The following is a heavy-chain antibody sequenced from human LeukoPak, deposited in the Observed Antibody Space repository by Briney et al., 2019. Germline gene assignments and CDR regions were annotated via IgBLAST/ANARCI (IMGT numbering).Heavy chain of an antibody. CDR3: ARDPLLVHRYPLDY. Sequence: GGSLRLSCAASGFTFSSYWMSWVRQAPGKGLEWVANIKQDGSEKYYVDSVKGRFTISRDNAKNSLYLQMNSLRAEDTAVYYCARDPLLVHRYPLDYWGQGTLVTVSS. J-gene: IGHJ4*02. CDR1: GFTFSSYW. D-gene: IGHD3-16*02. CDR2: IKQDGSEK. V-gene: IGHV3-7*05.